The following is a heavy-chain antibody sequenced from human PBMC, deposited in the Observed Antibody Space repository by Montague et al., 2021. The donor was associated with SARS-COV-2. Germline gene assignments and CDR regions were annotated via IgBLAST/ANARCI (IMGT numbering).Heavy chain of an antibody. Sequence: SETLSLTCNVSGASINDYYWNWLRQSPGKRLEWIGYVYTAVRTSYNPSLKGRVTISLDTSKNQISLKLTSMTAADAAVYICARRAAGGLFYFDYWGLGTLVSVSS. J-gene: IGHJ4*02. CDR2: VYTAVRT. CDR1: GASINDYY. V-gene: IGHV4-59*01. CDR3: ARRAAGGLFYFDY. D-gene: IGHD6-13*01.